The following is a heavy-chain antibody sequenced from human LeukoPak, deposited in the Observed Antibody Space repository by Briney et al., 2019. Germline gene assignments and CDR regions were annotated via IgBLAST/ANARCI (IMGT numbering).Heavy chain of an antibody. J-gene: IGHJ4*02. V-gene: IGHV3-30-3*01. CDR2: ISYDGSNK. D-gene: IGHD2-15*01. CDR3: ARDQRYCTGGGCLYYFDY. CDR1: GFTFSSFA. Sequence: GGSLRLSCAASGFTFSSFAMNCVRQAPGQGLEWVAVISYDGSNKYYADFVKGRFTISRDSSKNTLFLQMNSLRAEDTAVYYCARDQRYCTGGGCLYYFDYWGQGTLVTVSS.